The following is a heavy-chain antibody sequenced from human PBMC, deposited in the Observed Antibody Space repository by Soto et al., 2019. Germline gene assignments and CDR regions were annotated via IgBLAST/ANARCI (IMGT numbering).Heavy chain of an antibody. J-gene: IGHJ4*02. Sequence: QVQLVQYGAEMKKTGSSVYVSCQSSGGTFNTYAMNWARQAPGQGPEWMGDISPMFGAANYAPKFQGRVTDNADDSTGTSYMQLSSLTSEDTALYFCAREVQVHTPAFVYWGQGTLVTVSS. CDR3: AREVQVHTPAFVY. CDR1: GGTFNTYA. CDR2: ISPMFGAA. D-gene: IGHD3-10*01. V-gene: IGHV1-69*19.